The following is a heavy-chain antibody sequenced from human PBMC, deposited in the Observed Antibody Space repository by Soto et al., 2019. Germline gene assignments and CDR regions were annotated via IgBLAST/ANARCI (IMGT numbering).Heavy chain of an antibody. Sequence: SETLSLTCTVSGVSMNNYYCSWIRQPPGKGLEWIGHISNSGSTNYIPSLKRRVTISVDTSRNQVSLQLRSVTTADTAVYFCARVSAETRGTPMVSHLDYWGQGTLVTVSS. CDR3: ARVSAETRGTPMVSHLDY. V-gene: IGHV4-59*01. D-gene: IGHD5-18*01. CDR2: ISNSGST. J-gene: IGHJ4*02. CDR1: GVSMNNYY.